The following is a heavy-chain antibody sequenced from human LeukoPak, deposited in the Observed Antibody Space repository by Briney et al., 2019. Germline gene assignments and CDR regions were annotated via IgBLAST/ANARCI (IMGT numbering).Heavy chain of an antibody. CDR3: ARLRSSGWYFDY. CDR2: ISGSGGST. CDR1: GFTFSSYA. V-gene: IGHV3-23*01. J-gene: IGHJ4*02. D-gene: IGHD6-19*01. Sequence: GGSLRLSCAASGFTFSSYAMSWVRQAPGKGLEWVSAISGSGGSTYYADSVKGRFTISRDNSRNTLYLQMNSLRAEDTAVYYCARLRSSGWYFDYWGQGTLVTVSS.